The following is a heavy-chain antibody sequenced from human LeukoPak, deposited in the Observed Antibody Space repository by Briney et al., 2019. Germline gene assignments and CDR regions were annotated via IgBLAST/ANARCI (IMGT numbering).Heavy chain of an antibody. CDR2: VSFDGNDK. V-gene: IGHV3-30*18. CDR1: GFTFTNHG. Sequence: PGNSLRLSCVASGFTFTNHGIHWVRQAPGKGLEWVAVVSFDGNDKYYADPVKGRFAISRDNSKNTLYLQMNSLRPEDTAVYYCAKVLPPHWLGSTGYSLAGPADYWGQGTLVTVSS. J-gene: IGHJ4*02. CDR3: AKVLPPHWLGSTGYSLAGPADY. D-gene: IGHD3-10*01.